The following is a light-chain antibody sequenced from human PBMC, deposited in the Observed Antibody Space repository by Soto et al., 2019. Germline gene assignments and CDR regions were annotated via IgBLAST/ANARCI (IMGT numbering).Light chain of an antibody. J-gene: IGLJ3*02. CDR3: QSYDSSLSGWV. CDR2: GNS. Sequence: VLTQPPSVSGAPGQRVTISCTGYNSNIGAGYDVHWYQQLPGTAPKLLIYGNSNRPSGVPDRFSASKSGTSASLAITGLQAEDEAYYYCQSYDSSLSGWVFGGGTKVTVL. V-gene: IGLV1-40*01. CDR1: NSNIGAGYD.